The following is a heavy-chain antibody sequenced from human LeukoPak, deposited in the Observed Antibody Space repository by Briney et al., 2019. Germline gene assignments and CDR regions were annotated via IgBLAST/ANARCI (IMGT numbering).Heavy chain of an antibody. D-gene: IGHD3-16*01. CDR1: GYTFTMYY. V-gene: IGHV1-46*01. J-gene: IGHJ6*03. Sequence: ASVKVSCKASGYTFTMYYIHWVRQAPGQGLEWMGMINPSDGATTYAQRFQGRVTMTRDMSTTTVYMDLRSLRSEDTAVYFCAREQKGGVSDSVGGLFASYYTYYYMDVWGRGITVTVSS. CDR3: AREQKGGVSDSVGGLFASYYTYYYMDV. CDR2: INPSDGAT.